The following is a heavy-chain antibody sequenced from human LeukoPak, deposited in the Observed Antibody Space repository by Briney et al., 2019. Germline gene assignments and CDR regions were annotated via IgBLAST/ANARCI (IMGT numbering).Heavy chain of an antibody. J-gene: IGHJ4*02. CDR2: INPNSGGT. CDR1: GGTFSSYA. Sequence: VASVKVSCKASGGTFSSYAISWVRQAPGQGLEWMGWINPNSGGTNYAQEVKGRFTITRDKAISTAYLELSRVRSDDTAVYYCARAWNYEQAVYWGQGTLVTVSS. V-gene: IGHV1-2*02. D-gene: IGHD3-3*01. CDR3: ARAWNYEQAVY.